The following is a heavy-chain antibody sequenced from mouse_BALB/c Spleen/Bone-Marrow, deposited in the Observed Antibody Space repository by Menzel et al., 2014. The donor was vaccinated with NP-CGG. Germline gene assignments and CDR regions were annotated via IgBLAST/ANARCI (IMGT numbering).Heavy chain of an antibody. CDR3: ARKDYGSSYPFAY. J-gene: IGHJ3*01. CDR2: IYPGGGYT. D-gene: IGHD1-1*01. V-gene: IGHV1-63*02. CDR1: GYTSTNYW. Sequence: QVQLQQSGAELVRPGTSVKISCKASGYTSTNYWLGWVKQRPGHGLEWIGDIYPGGGYTNYNEKFKGKATLTADTSSSTACMQLSSLTSEDSAVYFCARKDYGSSYPFAYWGQGTLVTVSA.